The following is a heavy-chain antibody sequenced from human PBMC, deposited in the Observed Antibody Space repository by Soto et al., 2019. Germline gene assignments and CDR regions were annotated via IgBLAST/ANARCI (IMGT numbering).Heavy chain of an antibody. Sequence: ASVKVACKASGYTFTGYYMHWVRQAPGQGLEWMGWINPNSGGTNYAQKFQGWVTMTRDTSISTAYMELSSVTAADTAVYYCARVGYYGAGSYSSADSWGQGTLVTLSS. CDR3: ARVGYYGAGSYSSADS. V-gene: IGHV1-2*04. D-gene: IGHD3-10*01. J-gene: IGHJ4*02. CDR2: INPNSGGT. CDR1: GYTFTGYY.